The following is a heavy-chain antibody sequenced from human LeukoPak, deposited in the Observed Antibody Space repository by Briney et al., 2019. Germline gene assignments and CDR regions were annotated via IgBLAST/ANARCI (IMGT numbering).Heavy chain of an antibody. V-gene: IGHV6-1*01. CDR3: ARDILGEGSA. CDR1: GDSVSRNSAA. Sequence: SQTLSLTCAISGDSVSRNSAAWNWIRQSPSRGLEWLGRTYYRSTWGHDYALSVKSRITIAPDTSKNQFSLQLNSVTPEDTAVYYSARDILGEGSAWGQGTLVTVSS. CDR2: TYYRSTWGH. J-gene: IGHJ5*02.